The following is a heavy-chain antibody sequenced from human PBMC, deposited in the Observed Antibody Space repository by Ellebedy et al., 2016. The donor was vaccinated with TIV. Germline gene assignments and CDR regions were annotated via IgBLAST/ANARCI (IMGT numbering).Heavy chain of an antibody. V-gene: IGHV3-7*03. J-gene: IGHJ5*02. CDR2: MKQDGREE. Sequence: GGSLRLSCAASGFTFSNYWMTWVRQAPGKGLEWVANMKQDGREEYYVDSVKGRFIISRDNAKNSLYLQMNSLRAEDTAVYYCARDLGHSGYDLFDPWGQGTLVTVSA. D-gene: IGHD5-12*01. CDR3: ARDLGHSGYDLFDP. CDR1: GFTFSNYW.